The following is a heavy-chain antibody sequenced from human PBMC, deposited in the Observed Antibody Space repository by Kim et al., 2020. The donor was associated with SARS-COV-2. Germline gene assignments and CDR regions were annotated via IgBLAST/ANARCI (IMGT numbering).Heavy chain of an antibody. D-gene: IGHD6-13*01. V-gene: IGHV3-15*01. Sequence: VKGRFTISRDDSKNTLYLQMNSLKTEDTAVYYCTTDRTPPRIAKGYGMDVWGQGTTVTVSS. CDR3: TTDRTPPRIAKGYGMDV. J-gene: IGHJ6*02.